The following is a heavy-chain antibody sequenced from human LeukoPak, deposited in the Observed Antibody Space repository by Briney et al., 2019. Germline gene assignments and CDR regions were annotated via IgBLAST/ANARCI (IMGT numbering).Heavy chain of an antibody. V-gene: IGHV4-39*07. Sequence: SETLSLTCTVSGGSISSSSYFWGWIRQPPGKGLEWIGSFYYRATNYYNPSLKSRVTISVDTSKNQFSLKLSSVTAADTAVYYCARVLADPRSGYYFDYWGQGTLVTVSS. CDR1: GGSISSSSYF. CDR3: ARVLADPRSGYYFDY. J-gene: IGHJ4*02. CDR2: FYYRATN. D-gene: IGHD3-22*01.